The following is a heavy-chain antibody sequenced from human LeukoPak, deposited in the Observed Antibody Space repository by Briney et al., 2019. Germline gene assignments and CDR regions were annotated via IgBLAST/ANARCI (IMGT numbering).Heavy chain of an antibody. D-gene: IGHD2-2*01. CDR2: INPNSGGT. J-gene: IGHJ5*02. CDR3: AREGCSSTSCSWGNWFDP. CDR1: GYTFTGYY. Sequence: ASVKVSCKASGYTFTGYYLHWVRQAPGQGLEWMGWINPNSGGTNYAQKFQGRVTMTRDTSISTAYMELSRLRSDDTAVYYCAREGCSSTSCSWGNWFDPWGQGTLVTVSS. V-gene: IGHV1-2*02.